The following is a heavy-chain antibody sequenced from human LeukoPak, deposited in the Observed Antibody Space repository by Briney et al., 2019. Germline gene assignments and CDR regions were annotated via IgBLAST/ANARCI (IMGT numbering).Heavy chain of an antibody. CDR3: ARVRCSSTSCFDP. J-gene: IGHJ5*02. Sequence: SETLPLTCTVSGGSISSSSYYWGWIRQPPGKGLEWIGSIYYSGSTYYNPSLKSRVTMSVDTSKNQFSLKLSSVTAADTAVYYCARVRCSSTSCFDPWGQGTLVTVSS. V-gene: IGHV4-39*07. CDR2: IYYSGST. CDR1: GGSISSSSYY. D-gene: IGHD2-2*01.